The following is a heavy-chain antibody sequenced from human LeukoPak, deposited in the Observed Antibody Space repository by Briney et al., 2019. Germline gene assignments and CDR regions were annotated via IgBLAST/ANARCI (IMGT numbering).Heavy chain of an antibody. V-gene: IGHV4-39*07. D-gene: IGHD4-17*01. J-gene: IGHJ4*02. CDR1: GGSISSSSYY. CDR3: ARDPRGYGDYGNGY. CDR2: IYYSGST. Sequence: SETLSLTCTVSGGSISSSSYYWGWIRQPPGKGLEWIGSIYYSGSTYYNPSLKSRVTISVDTSKNQFSLKLSSVTAADTAVYYCARDPRGYGDYGNGYWGQGTLVTVSS.